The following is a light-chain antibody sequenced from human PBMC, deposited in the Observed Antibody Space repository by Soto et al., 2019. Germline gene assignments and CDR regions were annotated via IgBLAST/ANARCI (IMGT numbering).Light chain of an antibody. CDR1: SSNIGAGYD. CDR2: ANN. CDR3: QSYDSSRSPLYV. Sequence: QSVLTQPPSVSGAPGQRVSISCTGSSSNIGAGYDVHWYQHLPGTAPKLLIYANNNRPSGVPDRFSGSKSGTSASLAITGLQPEDEADYCGQSYDSSRSPLYVFGSGTKVTVL. J-gene: IGLJ1*01. V-gene: IGLV1-40*01.